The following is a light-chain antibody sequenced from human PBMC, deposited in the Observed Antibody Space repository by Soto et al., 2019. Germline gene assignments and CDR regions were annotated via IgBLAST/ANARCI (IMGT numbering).Light chain of an antibody. CDR3: HQYDALPLT. V-gene: IGKV3-20*01. CDR1: QSVSSSY. Sequence: EIGLTQSPCTLSLSTGERATLSCRASQSVSSSYLAWYQQKPGQAPRLLIYGASSRATGIPDRFSGSGSGTDFTLSISILEPDDFAVYYCHQYDALPLTFGGGTKVDIK. J-gene: IGKJ4*01. CDR2: GAS.